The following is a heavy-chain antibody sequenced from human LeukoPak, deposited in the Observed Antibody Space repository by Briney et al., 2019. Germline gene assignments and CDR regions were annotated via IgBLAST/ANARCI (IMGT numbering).Heavy chain of an antibody. J-gene: IGHJ6*02. CDR1: GFTFSSYA. V-gene: IGHV3-23*01. Sequence: PGGSLRLSCAASGFTFSSYAMSWVRQAPGKGLEWVSAISGSGGSTYYADSVKGRFTISRDNSKNTLYLQMNSLRAEDTAVYYCAKVVRGGTIFGVAIRPRYYGMDVWAKGPRSPSP. CDR2: ISGSGGST. D-gene: IGHD3-3*01. CDR3: AKVVRGGTIFGVAIRPRYYGMDV.